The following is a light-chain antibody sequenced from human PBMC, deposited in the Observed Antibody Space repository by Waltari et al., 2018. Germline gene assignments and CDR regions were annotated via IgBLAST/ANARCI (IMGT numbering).Light chain of an antibody. V-gene: IGKV3-20*01. J-gene: IGKJ4*01. Sequence: EIVLTQSPGTLSLSPGERATLSCRASQSVSSSWLAWYQQKPGQAPRLLIYAASSRVTGIPDRFSGSGSGTDFSLTINRLEPEDFAVYYCQLYDKSRLFGGGTRVEIK. CDR3: QLYDKSRL. CDR2: AAS. CDR1: QSVSSSW.